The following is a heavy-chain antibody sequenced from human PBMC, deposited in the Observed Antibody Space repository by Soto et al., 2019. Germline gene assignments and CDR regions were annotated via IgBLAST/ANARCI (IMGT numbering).Heavy chain of an antibody. V-gene: IGHV1-2*04. CDR2: INPNSGVT. J-gene: IGHJ6*03. CDR3: ARESGGATATLDYYYFYMDV. D-gene: IGHD5-12*01. CDR1: GDRFTDYY. Sequence: QVQLVQSGAEVKEPGASVTVSCRASGDRFTDYYMHWVRQAPGQGLEWMGWINPNSGVTKYAQKLQGWVTMTRDTSIRIDYMQLSRLRFDDTAIYYCARESGGATATLDYYYFYMDVWGTGTTVTVSS.